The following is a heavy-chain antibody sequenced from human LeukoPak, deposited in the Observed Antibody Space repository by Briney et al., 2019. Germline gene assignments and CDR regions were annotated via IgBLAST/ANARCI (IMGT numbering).Heavy chain of an antibody. J-gene: IGHJ4*02. V-gene: IGHV3-9*03. D-gene: IGHD5-18*01. CDR2: ISWNSGTI. CDR3: AKDLYRGEDTAMVTFDY. CDR1: GFTFDDYA. Sequence: GESLRLSCAASGFTFDDYAMHWVRQAPGKGLEWVSSISWNSGTIGYADSVKGRFTISRDNAKNSLYLQMNSLRAEDMALYYCAKDLYRGEDTAMVTFDYWGQGTLVTVSS.